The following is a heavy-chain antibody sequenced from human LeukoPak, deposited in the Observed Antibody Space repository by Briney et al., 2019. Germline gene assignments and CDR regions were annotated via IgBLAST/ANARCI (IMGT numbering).Heavy chain of an antibody. V-gene: IGHV6-1*01. CDR1: GDSVSSNSAA. Sequence: SQTLSLTCAISGDSVSSNSAAWNWIRQSPSRGLEWLGRTYYRSAWLNDYAGSLESRISINPDTSQNQFSLQLNSVTPEDTAVYYCAREPHGTGLLFDYWGRGTLVTVSS. CDR2: TYYRSAWLN. J-gene: IGHJ4*02. CDR3: AREPHGTGLLFDY. D-gene: IGHD6-19*01.